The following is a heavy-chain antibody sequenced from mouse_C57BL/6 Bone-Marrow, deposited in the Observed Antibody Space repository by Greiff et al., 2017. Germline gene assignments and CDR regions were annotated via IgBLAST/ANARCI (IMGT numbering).Heavy chain of an antibody. J-gene: IGHJ2*01. CDR1: GFTFSDYG. CDR2: ISSGSSTI. Sequence: EVKLMESGGGLVKPGGSLKLSCAASGFTFSDYGMHWVRQAPEKGLEWVAYISSGSSTIYYADTVKGRFTISRDNAKNTLFLQMTSLGSEDTDMYYCARGGAQALFDYWGQGTTLTVSS. CDR3: ARGGAQALFDY. D-gene: IGHD3-2*02. V-gene: IGHV5-17*01.